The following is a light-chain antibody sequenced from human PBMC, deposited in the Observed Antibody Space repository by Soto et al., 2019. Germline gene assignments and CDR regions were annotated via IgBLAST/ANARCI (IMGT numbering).Light chain of an antibody. Sequence: QSALTQPASVSGSPGRSSTISCTGTSSDVGTYNYVSWYQQHPGKAPKLMIYEVTHRPSGVSDRFSGSKSGNTASLTISGLQAEYEADYSCTSYTSTSTVVFGGGTKLTVL. CDR1: SSDVGTYNY. J-gene: IGLJ2*01. V-gene: IGLV2-14*01. CDR3: TSYTSTSTVV. CDR2: EVT.